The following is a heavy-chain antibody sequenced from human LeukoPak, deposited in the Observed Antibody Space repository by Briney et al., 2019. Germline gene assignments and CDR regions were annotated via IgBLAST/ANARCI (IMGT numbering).Heavy chain of an antibody. V-gene: IGHV3-21*01. CDR2: ISSSSSYI. CDR1: VFSFSIYS. CDR3: ARSEDIVVVVAAMENQLDY. J-gene: IGHJ4*02. D-gene: IGHD2-15*01. Sequence: GGSLRLSCAASVFSFSIYSMNWVRQAPGKGLEWVSSISSSSSYIYYTDSVKGRFTISRDNAKNSLYLQMNSLRAEDTAVYFCARSEDIVVVVAAMENQLDYWGQGTLVTVSS.